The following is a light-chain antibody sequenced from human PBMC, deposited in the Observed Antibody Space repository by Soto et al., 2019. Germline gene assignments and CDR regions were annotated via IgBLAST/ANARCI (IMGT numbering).Light chain of an antibody. J-gene: IGKJ4*01. CDR2: DAS. CDR3: QQRINWPST. CDR1: QSVSGY. V-gene: IGKV3-11*01. Sequence: EIVLTQSPATLSLSPGNRATLSCRASQSVSGYFAWYQQKPGQAPRLLIYDASNRATRIPARFSGSGSGTDFTLTITSLEPEDFAVYYCQQRINWPSTFGGGTKVEI.